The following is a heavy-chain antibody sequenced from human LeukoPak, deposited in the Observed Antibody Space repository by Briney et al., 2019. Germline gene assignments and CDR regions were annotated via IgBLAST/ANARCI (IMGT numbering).Heavy chain of an antibody. CDR3: ARVGLEYSGYGSHDY. Sequence: GGSLRLSCAASGFTFSSYGMHWVRQAPGKGLEWVAFISFDGSNKYFADSVKGRFTIFKDNSKNTLYLQMNSLRAEDTAVYYCARVGLEYSGYGSHDYWGQGTLVTVSS. CDR2: ISFDGSNK. V-gene: IGHV3-30*19. D-gene: IGHD5-12*01. J-gene: IGHJ4*02. CDR1: GFTFSSYG.